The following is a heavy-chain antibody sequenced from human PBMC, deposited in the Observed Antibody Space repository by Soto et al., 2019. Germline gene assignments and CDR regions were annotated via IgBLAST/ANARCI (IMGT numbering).Heavy chain of an antibody. Sequence: PGGSLRLSCAASGFTFSTYGMVWVRQAPGKGLEWVAIISNDGSYISYADSVKGRFTISRDNSKNTLYLQMNSLRAEDTAVYYCARDLRGYIYYYSCIDVWGQGTTVTVSS. D-gene: IGHD3-22*01. V-gene: IGHV3-30*03. CDR2: ISNDGSYI. J-gene: IGHJ6*02. CDR1: GFTFSTYG. CDR3: ARDLRGYIYYYSCIDV.